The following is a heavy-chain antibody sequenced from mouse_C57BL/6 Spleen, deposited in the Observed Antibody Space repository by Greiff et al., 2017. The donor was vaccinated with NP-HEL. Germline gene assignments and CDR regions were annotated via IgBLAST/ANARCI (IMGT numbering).Heavy chain of an antibody. V-gene: IGHV14-3*01. CDR2: IDPANGNT. CDR3: ALIYYGNYNAMDY. CDR1: GFNIKNTY. Sequence: VQLQQSGAELVKPGASVKLSCTASGFNIKNTYMHWVKQRPEQGLEWIGRIDPANGNTKYAPKFQGKATITADTSSNTAYLQLSSLTSEDTAIYYCALIYYGNYNAMDYWGQGTSVTVSS. D-gene: IGHD2-1*01. J-gene: IGHJ4*01.